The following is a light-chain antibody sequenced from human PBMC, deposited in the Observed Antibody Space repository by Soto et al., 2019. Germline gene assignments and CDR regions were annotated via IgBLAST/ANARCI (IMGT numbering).Light chain of an antibody. CDR3: QQYNSYSRT. J-gene: IGKJ1*01. CDR1: QDIAIY. CDR2: DAS. V-gene: IGKV1-13*02. Sequence: AIHLTQSPSSLSASVGDRVTITCRASQDIAIYLAWYQKKPGEDPKLLIYDASSLDSGVPSRFSGSGSGTEFILTISRLQTDDFATYDCQQYNSYSRTFGQGTKVDIK.